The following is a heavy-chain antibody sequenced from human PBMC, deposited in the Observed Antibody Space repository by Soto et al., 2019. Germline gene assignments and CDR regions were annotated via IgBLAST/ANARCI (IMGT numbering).Heavy chain of an antibody. CDR1: GGSFSGYY. Sequence: KTSETLSLTCAVYGGSFSGYYWSWIRQPPGKGLEWIGEINHSGSTNYNPSLKSRVTISVDTSKNQFSLKLNSVTAADTAVYYCARGPNYYGSGSYGGGYYYGMDVWGQGTTVTVSS. V-gene: IGHV4-34*01. J-gene: IGHJ6*02. CDR2: INHSGST. D-gene: IGHD3-10*01. CDR3: ARGPNYYGSGSYGGGYYYGMDV.